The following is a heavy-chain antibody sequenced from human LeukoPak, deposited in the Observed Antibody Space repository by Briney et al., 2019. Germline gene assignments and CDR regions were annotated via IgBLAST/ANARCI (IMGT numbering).Heavy chain of an antibody. CDR3: ARAGPRREGYNFDY. Sequence: SETLSLTCNVSGGSISSDYWTWIRQPPGKGLEWIGLTYDGGSTYYNPSLKSRVSISLDMSKNHVSLKLNAVTSPDTAVYYCARAGPRREGYNFDYWGQGTLVTVSS. V-gene: IGHV4-59*01. J-gene: IGHJ4*02. D-gene: IGHD5-24*01. CDR1: GGSISSDY. CDR2: TYDGGST.